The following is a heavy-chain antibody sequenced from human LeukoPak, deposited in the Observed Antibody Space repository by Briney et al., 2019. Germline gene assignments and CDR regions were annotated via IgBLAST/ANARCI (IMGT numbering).Heavy chain of an antibody. D-gene: IGHD5-24*01. Sequence: ASVKVSCKVSGYTLTELSMHWVRQAPGKGLEWMGGFDPEDGETIYAQKFQGRVTMTKDTSTDTAYMELSSLRSEDTAVYYCATAEMATIFAFDYWGQGTLVTVSS. CDR2: FDPEDGET. CDR1: GYTLTELS. J-gene: IGHJ4*02. CDR3: ATAEMATIFAFDY. V-gene: IGHV1-24*01.